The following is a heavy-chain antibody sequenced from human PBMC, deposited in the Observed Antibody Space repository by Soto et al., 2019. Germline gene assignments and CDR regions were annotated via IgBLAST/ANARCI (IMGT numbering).Heavy chain of an antibody. J-gene: IGHJ3*02. CDR3: AKGVPSPTQHAFDI. Sequence: QVHLVESGGGVVQPGRSLRLSCAASGFSFSSYDMHWVRQAPGKGLEWVAMISYDGSDKYFSDSVKGRLTISRDNSKNTVSLDMNSLRTKDTAAYYCAKGVPSPTQHAFDIWGQGTMVTVSS. CDR1: GFSFSSYD. CDR2: ISYDGSDK. V-gene: IGHV3-30*18.